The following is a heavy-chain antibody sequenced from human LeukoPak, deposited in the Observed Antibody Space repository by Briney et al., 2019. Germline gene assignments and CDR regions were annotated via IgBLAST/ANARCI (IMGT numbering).Heavy chain of an antibody. CDR3: ARVSSSWYQDWYFDL. CDR1: GDSISSSSYY. Sequence: SETLSLTCAVSGDSISSSSYYWGWIRQPPGKGLEWIGSFYYSGSTYYNPSLKSRVTMSLDTSKNQFSLKLSSVTAADTAVYYCARVSSSWYQDWYFDLWGRGTLVTVSS. D-gene: IGHD6-13*01. J-gene: IGHJ2*01. V-gene: IGHV4-39*07. CDR2: FYYSGST.